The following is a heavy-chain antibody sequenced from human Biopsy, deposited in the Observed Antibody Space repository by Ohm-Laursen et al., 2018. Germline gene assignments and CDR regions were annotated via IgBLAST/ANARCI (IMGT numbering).Heavy chain of an antibody. J-gene: IGHJ2*01. CDR2: ISYSGTT. CDR3: ARVVPHYYGSGFPLAGYWYFDL. Sequence: SQTLSLTCPVSGGAIGGGEYYWNWIRQPPGKGLEWIGLISYSGTTFYNPSLESLLTISIDTSKNHCSLNLRSVTAADTAVYYCARVVPHYYGSGFPLAGYWYFDLWGRGTLVTVSS. CDR1: GGAIGGGEYY. D-gene: IGHD3-22*01. V-gene: IGHV4-31*01.